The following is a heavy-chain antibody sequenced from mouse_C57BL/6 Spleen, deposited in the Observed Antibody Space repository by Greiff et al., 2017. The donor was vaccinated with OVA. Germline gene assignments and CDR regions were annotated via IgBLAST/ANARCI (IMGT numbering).Heavy chain of an antibody. D-gene: IGHD1-1*01. CDR2: IDPNRGGT. J-gene: IGHJ2*01. Sequence: QVQLQQPGAELVKPGASVKLSCKDSGYTFTSYWMHWVKQRPGRGLAWIGRIDPNRGGTKYNEKFKSKATLTVDKPSSTAYMQLSNLTSEASAVYYCARGTYYGSTYFDYWGQGTTLTVSS. CDR1: GYTFTSYW. CDR3: ARGTYYGSTYFDY. V-gene: IGHV1-72*01.